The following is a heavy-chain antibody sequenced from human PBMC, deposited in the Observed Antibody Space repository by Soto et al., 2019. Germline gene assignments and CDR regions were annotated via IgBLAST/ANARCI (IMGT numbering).Heavy chain of an antibody. D-gene: IGHD2-21*02. J-gene: IGHJ4*02. CDR3: AKDREPYCGGDCYFGLDY. V-gene: IGHV3-23*01. Sequence: PGGSLRLSCAASGFTFSSYAMSWVRQAPGKGLEWVSAISGSGGSTYYADSVKGRFTISRDNSKNTLYLQMNSLRAEDTAVYYGAKDREPYCGGDCYFGLDYWGQGTLVTVSS. CDR2: ISGSGGST. CDR1: GFTFSSYA.